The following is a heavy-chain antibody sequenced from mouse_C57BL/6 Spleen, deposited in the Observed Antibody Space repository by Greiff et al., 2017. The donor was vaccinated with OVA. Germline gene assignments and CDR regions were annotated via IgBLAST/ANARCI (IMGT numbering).Heavy chain of an antibody. Sequence: QVQLQQSGAELVRPGTSVKVSCKASGYAFTNYLMEWVKQRPGQGLEWIGVINPGSGGTNYNEKFQGKATLTADTSSSTAYMQLSRLTSEDSAVYCCAKEGYDYPSFAYWGQGTLVTVSA. CDR2: INPGSGGT. V-gene: IGHV1-54*01. J-gene: IGHJ3*01. D-gene: IGHD2-4*01. CDR1: GYAFTNYL. CDR3: AKEGYDYPSFAY.